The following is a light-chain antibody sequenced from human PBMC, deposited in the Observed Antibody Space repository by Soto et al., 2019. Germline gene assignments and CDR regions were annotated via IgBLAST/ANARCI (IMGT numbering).Light chain of an antibody. CDR1: QSVSSY. V-gene: IGKV3-11*01. J-gene: IGKJ1*01. CDR3: QQRSNWPST. CDR2: DTS. Sequence: EIVLIPSPATLSLTPGERATLSCRASQSVSSYLAWYQQKPGQAPRLLIYDTSNRATGIPARFSGSGSGTDFTLTISSLEPEDFAVYYCQQRSNWPSTFGQGTKV.